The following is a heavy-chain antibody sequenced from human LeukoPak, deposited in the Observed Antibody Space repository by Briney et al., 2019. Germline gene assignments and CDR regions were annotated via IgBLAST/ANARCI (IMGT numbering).Heavy chain of an antibody. J-gene: IGHJ4*02. Sequence: PSETLSLTCTVSGGSISSSSYYWGWIRQPPGKGLEWIGSIYTSGSTNYNPSLKSRVTISLDTSKNQISLKLSSVTAADTAVYYCAREGYCSSTNCYNFNYWGQGTLVTVSS. CDR3: AREGYCSSTNCYNFNY. CDR2: IYTSGST. V-gene: IGHV4-39*07. D-gene: IGHD2-2*02. CDR1: GGSISSSSYY.